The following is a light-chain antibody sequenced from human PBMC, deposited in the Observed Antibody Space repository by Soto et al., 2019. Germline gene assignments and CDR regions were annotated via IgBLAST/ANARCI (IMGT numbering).Light chain of an antibody. CDR3: SSYTISNTLPFV. J-gene: IGLJ1*01. Sequence: QSALTQPASVSGSPGQSITISCTGTRRDVGGYNYVSWYQQYPGKSPKLLIYEVTHRPSGVSNRFSGSKSGNTASLTISGLPADDEADYYCSSYTISNTLPFVFGTGTKVTVL. CDR2: EVT. V-gene: IGLV2-14*01. CDR1: RRDVGGYNY.